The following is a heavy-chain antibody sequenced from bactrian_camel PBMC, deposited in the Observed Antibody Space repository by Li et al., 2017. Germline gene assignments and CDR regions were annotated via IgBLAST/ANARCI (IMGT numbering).Heavy chain of an antibody. V-gene: IGHV3-2*01. J-gene: IGHJ4*01. Sequence: HVQLVESGGGLVPPGGSLTLSCVASGFTFLAYGMSWVRQAPGKGLEWVSGINNAGTTTDSADSVKGRFTISRDNAKNTLYLQMNSLKSEDTGVYYCATDTVLFFPVRGDKPNYWGQGTQVTV. CDR1: GFTFLAYG. CDR2: INNAGTTT. CDR3: ATDTVLFFPVRGDKPNY. D-gene: IGHD6*01.